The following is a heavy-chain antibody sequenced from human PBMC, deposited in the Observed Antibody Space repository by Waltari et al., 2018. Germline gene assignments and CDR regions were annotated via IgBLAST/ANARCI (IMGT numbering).Heavy chain of an antibody. CDR2: ISGSGGST. J-gene: IGHJ4*02. D-gene: IGHD2-15*01. V-gene: IGHV3-23*01. CDR1: RFPFSRHA. CDR3: AKDGGGDCFDY. Sequence: EVKLLESGGGLVQSGGSLRPSCADSRFPFSRHAMSGVRQAPGKGLEWVSAISGSGGSTYYADSVKGRFTISRDNSKNTLYLQMNSLRAEDTAVYYCAKDGGGDCFDYWGQGTLVTVSS.